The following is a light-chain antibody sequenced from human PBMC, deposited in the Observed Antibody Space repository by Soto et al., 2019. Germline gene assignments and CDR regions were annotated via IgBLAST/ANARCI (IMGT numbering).Light chain of an antibody. J-gene: IGKJ1*01. CDR2: EAS. Sequence: DIAMTQSPSTLSVSVGDSVTITCRASQTVNKYLAWYHQKPGKTPKLLIHEASTLQTGVPSRFAGSGSGTEFTLTISGLQPDDFGIYFCQQYKYYWTFGQGTRVEVK. CDR1: QTVNKY. V-gene: IGKV1-5*03. CDR3: QQYKYYWT.